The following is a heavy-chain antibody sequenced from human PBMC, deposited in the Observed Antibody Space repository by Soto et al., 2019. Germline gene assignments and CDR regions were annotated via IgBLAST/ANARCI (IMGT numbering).Heavy chain of an antibody. D-gene: IGHD3-3*01. CDR2: IYYSGST. CDR1: GGSISSGDYY. V-gene: IGHV4-30-4*01. Sequence: SETLSLTCTVSGGSISSGDYYWSWIRQPPGKGLEWIGYIYYSGSTYYNPSLKSRVTISVDTSKNQFSLKLSSVTAAATAVYYCARNGDFWSGYLNWFDPWGQGTLVTVSS. CDR3: ARNGDFWSGYLNWFDP. J-gene: IGHJ5*02.